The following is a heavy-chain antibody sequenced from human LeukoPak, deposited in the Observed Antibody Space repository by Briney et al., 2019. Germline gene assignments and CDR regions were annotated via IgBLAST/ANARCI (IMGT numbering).Heavy chain of an antibody. Sequence: GGSLRLPCAASGFTFSSYAMSWVRQAPGKGLEWVSAISGSGGSTYYADSVKGRFTISRDNSKNTLYLQMNSLRAEDTAVYYCAKDQGGYLTSLDYWGQGTLVTVSS. D-gene: IGHD3-22*01. CDR1: GFTFSSYA. V-gene: IGHV3-23*01. CDR2: ISGSGGST. CDR3: AKDQGGYLTSLDY. J-gene: IGHJ4*02.